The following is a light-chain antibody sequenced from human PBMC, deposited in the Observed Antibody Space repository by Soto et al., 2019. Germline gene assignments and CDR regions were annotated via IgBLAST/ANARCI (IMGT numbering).Light chain of an antibody. J-gene: IGKJ4*01. V-gene: IGKV3-15*01. CDR1: QSVSSN. CDR3: QQYNSWPPLT. CDR2: GAS. Sequence: EIVMTQSPATLSVSPGERATLSCRASQSVSSNVAWYQQKPGQAPRLLFHGASSRATGIPARFSGSGSGTELTLTISSLQSEDFAVYYCQQYNSWPPLTFGGGTKVEI.